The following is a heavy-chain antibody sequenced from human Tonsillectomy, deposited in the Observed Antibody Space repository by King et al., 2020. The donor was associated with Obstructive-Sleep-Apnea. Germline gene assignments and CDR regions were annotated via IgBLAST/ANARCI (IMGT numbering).Heavy chain of an antibody. D-gene: IGHD4-17*01. CDR3: ARDRGDYFDFYYDVDV. V-gene: IGHV4-59*01. J-gene: IGHJ6*02. Sequence: QLQESGPGLVKPSETLSLTCTVSGGSISSYYWSWIRQPPGKGLEWIGYIYYSGSTNYNHSLKSRVTISVDTSKNQFSLKLSSVTAADTAVYYCARDRGDYFDFYYDVDVWGQGTTVTVSS. CDR2: IYYSGST. CDR1: GGSISSYY.